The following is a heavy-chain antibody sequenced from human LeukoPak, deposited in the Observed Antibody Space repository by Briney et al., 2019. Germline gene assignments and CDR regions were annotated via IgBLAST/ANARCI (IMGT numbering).Heavy chain of an antibody. Sequence: PGGSLRLSCAASGFXVSNNYINWVRQAPGKGLEWVSVIYRDGSTYYADSVKGRFTISRDHSKNTLYLQMNSLRAEDTAVYSCARERYFDWRSHYFDSWGQGILVTVSS. CDR3: ARERYFDWRSHYFDS. CDR1: GFXVSNNY. CDR2: IYRDGST. V-gene: IGHV3-53*01. J-gene: IGHJ4*02. D-gene: IGHD3-9*01.